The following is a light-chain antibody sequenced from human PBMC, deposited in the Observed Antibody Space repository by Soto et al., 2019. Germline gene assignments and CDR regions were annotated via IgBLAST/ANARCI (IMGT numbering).Light chain of an antibody. CDR3: QQYNTYSRT. Sequence: DTPMTQAPSSPSASVGDRVTITCRASQTVAKSLNWYQQKPGEAPKLLIYAASTLQSGVPSRFSGSGSGTDFTLTISSLQPDDFATYYCQQYNTYSRTFGQGTKVDIK. V-gene: IGKV1-16*01. CDR1: QTVAKS. CDR2: AAS. J-gene: IGKJ1*01.